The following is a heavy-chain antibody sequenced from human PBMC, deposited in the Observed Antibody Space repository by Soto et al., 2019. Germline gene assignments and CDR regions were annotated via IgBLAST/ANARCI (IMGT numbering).Heavy chain of an antibody. CDR2: ISYDGSNK. CDR1: GFTFSSFG. CDR3: AKDSYDILTGYSNYYYYYYMDV. V-gene: IGHV3-30*18. D-gene: IGHD3-9*01. J-gene: IGHJ6*03. Sequence: GGSLRLSCAASGFTFSSFGMHRVRQAPGKGLEWVAVISYDGSNKYYADSVKGRFTISRDNSKNTLYLQMNSLRAEDTAVYYCAKDSYDILTGYSNYYYYYYMDVWGKGTTVTVSS.